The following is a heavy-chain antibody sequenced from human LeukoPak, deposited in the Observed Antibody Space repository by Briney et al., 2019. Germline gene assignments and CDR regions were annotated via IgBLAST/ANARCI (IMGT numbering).Heavy chain of an antibody. CDR2: IYSGGST. J-gene: IGHJ4*02. Sequence: GGSLRLSCAASGFTVSSNYMSWVSQAPGKGLEWVSVIYSGGSTYYADSVKGRFTISRDSSKNTLYLQMNSLTAEDTAVYYCAKATAPYWGQGTLVTVSS. CDR3: AKATAPY. CDR1: GFTVSSNY. D-gene: IGHD2-21*02. V-gene: IGHV3-53*01.